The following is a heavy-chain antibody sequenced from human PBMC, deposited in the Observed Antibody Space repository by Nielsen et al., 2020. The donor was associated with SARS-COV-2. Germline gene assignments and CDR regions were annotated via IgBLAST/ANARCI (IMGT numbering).Heavy chain of an antibody. V-gene: IGHV3-30-3*01. Sequence: GRSLRLSCAASGFTFSSYAMHWVRQAPGKGLEWVAVISYDGSNKYYADSVKGRFTISRGNSKNTLYLQMNSLRAEDTAVYYCARELFTMIVGVSMDVWGQGTTVTVSS. CDR3: ARELFTMIVGVSMDV. CDR2: ISYDGSNK. CDR1: GFTFSSYA. D-gene: IGHD3-22*01. J-gene: IGHJ6*02.